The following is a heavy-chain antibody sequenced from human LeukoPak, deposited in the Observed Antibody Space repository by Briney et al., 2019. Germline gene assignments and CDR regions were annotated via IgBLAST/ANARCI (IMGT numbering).Heavy chain of an antibody. D-gene: IGHD6-19*01. V-gene: IGHV4-59*11. CDR2: IHYTGRT. CDR1: GGSISSHY. J-gene: IGHJ4*02. CDR3: ARGAGWYDY. Sequence: SETLSLTCAVSGGSISSHYWSWLRQPPGEGLEWIAYIHYTGRTNYNPSLKGRVTISVDTSNSQFSLPLNSVTAADTAVYYCARGAGWYDYWGQGTLVTVSS.